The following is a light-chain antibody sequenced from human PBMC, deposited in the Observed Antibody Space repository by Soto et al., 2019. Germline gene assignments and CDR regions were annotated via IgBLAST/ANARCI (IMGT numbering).Light chain of an antibody. Sequence: DIQMTQSPSTLSASVGDRVTITCRTGESISSWLAWYQQKPGKAPKLLIYKASNLESGVPSRFSGSGSGTEFTLTISSLQTDDFATYYCQQYNSFSPWTFGQGTKVDIK. CDR1: ESISSW. CDR2: KAS. CDR3: QQYNSFSPWT. J-gene: IGKJ1*01. V-gene: IGKV1-5*03.